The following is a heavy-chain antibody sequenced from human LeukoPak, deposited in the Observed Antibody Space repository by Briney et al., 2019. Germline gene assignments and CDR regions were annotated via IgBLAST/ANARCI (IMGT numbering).Heavy chain of an antibody. Sequence: SETLSLTCAVYGGSFSGYYWSWLRQPPGKGLEWIGEINHSGSTNYNPSLKSRVTISVDTSKNQFSLKLSSVTAADTAVYYCARGVGGTSFAWFDPWGQGTLVTVSS. CDR3: ARGVGGTSFAWFDP. V-gene: IGHV4-34*01. CDR1: GGSFSGYY. D-gene: IGHD2-2*01. J-gene: IGHJ5*02. CDR2: INHSGST.